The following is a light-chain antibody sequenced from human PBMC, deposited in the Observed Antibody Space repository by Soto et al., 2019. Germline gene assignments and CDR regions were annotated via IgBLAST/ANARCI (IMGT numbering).Light chain of an antibody. CDR1: SSNIGSNY. V-gene: IGLV1-47*01. Sequence: QSVLTQPPSASGTPGQRVTISCSGSSSNIGSNYVYWYQQLPGTAPKLLIYRNNQRPSGVPDRFSGSKSGTSASLAISGLRSEDEADYYCAARDDTLSGLFGTGNTVT. CDR2: RNN. CDR3: AARDDTLSGL. J-gene: IGLJ1*01.